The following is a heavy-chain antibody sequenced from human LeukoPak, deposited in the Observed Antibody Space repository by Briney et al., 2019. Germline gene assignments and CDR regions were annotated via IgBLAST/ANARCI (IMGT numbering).Heavy chain of an antibody. D-gene: IGHD5-24*01. CDR3: VKDDGWIQYAN. V-gene: IGHV3-23*01. CDR2: IRADAVTT. CDR1: GFIFSHHG. Sequence: GGSLRLSCATSGFIFSHHGMNWVRQAPGKGLEWVSGIRADAVTTYYADSVKGRFIISRDNSKNTVYLQMNSLSAEDAAVYYCVKDDGWIQYANWGQGTLVTVSS. J-gene: IGHJ4*02.